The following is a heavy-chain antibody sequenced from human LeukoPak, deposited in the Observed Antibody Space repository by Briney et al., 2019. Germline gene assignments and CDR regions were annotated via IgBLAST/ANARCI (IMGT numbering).Heavy chain of an antibody. V-gene: IGHV3-7*01. CDR2: IKQDGSEK. J-gene: IGHJ4*02. CDR3: ARDDTTITMSHDY. CDR1: GFTFSSYW. D-gene: IGHD3-10*02. Sequence: GGSLRLSCAASGFTFSSYWMSWVRQAPGKGLEWVANIKQDGSEKYYVDSVQGRFIISRDNAKNSLYLQMNSLRDEGTAVYYCARDDTTITMSHDYWGQGTLVTVSS.